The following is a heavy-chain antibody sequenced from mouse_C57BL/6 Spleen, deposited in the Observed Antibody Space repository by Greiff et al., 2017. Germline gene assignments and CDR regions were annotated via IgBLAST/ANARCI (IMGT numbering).Heavy chain of an antibody. J-gene: IGHJ2*01. Sequence: VQLQQSGAELVKPGASVKMSCTASGYTFTSYWITWVQQTPGQGLEWIGDIYPGSGSTNYNEKFKSKATLTVDTSSSTAYMQLSGLTSEDSAVYYCARESPDGCFDYWGQGTTLTVSS. V-gene: IGHV1-55*01. CDR1: GYTFTSYW. CDR2: IYPGSGST. CDR3: ARESPDGCFDY. D-gene: IGHD2-3*01.